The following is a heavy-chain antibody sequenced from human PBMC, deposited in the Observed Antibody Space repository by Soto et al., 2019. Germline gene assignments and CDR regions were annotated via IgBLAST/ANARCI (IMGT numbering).Heavy chain of an antibody. CDR3: ATRGGLLRYFDWSSGSDAFDI. CDR2: IWYDGSNK. CDR1: GFSFSYSA. V-gene: IGHV3-33*03. J-gene: IGHJ3*02. Sequence: GGSLRLSCASSGFSFSYSAMHLVRQAPGERLEWVAIIWYDGSNKYYADSVKGRFIISRDNSDNTLYLQMNSLRAEDTAVYYCATRGGLLRYFDWSSGSDAFDIWGQGTMVTVSS. D-gene: IGHD3-9*01.